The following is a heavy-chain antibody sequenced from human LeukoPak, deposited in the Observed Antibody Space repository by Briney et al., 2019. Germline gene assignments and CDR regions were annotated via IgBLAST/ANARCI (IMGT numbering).Heavy chain of an antibody. CDR2: INHSGST. CDR3: ARGLRFYRGYSYGSGFDY. Sequence: SETLSLTCAVYGGSFSGYYWSWIRQPPGKGLEWIGEINHSGSTNYNPSLKSRVTISVDTSKNQFSLKLSAVTAADTAVYYCARGLRFYRGYSYGSGFDYWGQGTLVTVSS. D-gene: IGHD5-18*01. J-gene: IGHJ4*02. CDR1: GGSFSGYY. V-gene: IGHV4-34*01.